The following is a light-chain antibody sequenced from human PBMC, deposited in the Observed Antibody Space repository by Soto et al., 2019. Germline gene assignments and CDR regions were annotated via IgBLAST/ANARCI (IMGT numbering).Light chain of an antibody. CDR1: QSVSSSY. J-gene: IGKJ2*01. CDR2: GAS. CDR3: QQYGSSPLYT. V-gene: IGKV3-20*01. Sequence: EIVLTQSPGTLSLSQGERATLSCRASQSVSSSYLAWYQQKPGQAPRLLISGASSRSTGIADRCSGSGSVTDFTLTIIRLVPQDSAVYYCQQYGSSPLYTFGQGTKLEIK.